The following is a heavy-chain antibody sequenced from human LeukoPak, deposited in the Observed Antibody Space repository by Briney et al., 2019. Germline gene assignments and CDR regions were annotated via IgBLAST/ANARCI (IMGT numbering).Heavy chain of an antibody. V-gene: IGHV4-59*01. CDR1: GGSISNYY. CDR2: ISYSGST. D-gene: IGHD3-10*02. Sequence: SETLFLTCTVSGGSISNYYWSWIRQPPGKGLEWIGYISYSGSTNYNPSLKSRVTISVDTSKNHFSLRLSSVTAADTAMYYCARDYVTSYYYYGMDVWGQGTTVTVPS. J-gene: IGHJ6*02. CDR3: ARDYVTSYYYYGMDV.